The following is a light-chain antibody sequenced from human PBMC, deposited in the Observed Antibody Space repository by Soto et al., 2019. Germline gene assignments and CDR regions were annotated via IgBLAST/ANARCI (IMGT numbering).Light chain of an antibody. J-gene: IGKJ1*01. CDR2: EAS. Sequence: DIQMTQSPSTLSASVGDRVTITCRASQSISNSLAWYQQKPGKAPKLLIYEASSLKSGVPSRFSGSGSGTEYTLTISSLQPDDFATYCCQQYNGYWTFGQGTKVEIK. CDR1: QSISNS. CDR3: QQYNGYWT. V-gene: IGKV1-5*03.